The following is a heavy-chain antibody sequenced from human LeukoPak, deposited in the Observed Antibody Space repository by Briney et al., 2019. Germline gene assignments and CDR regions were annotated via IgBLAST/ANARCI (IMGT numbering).Heavy chain of an antibody. D-gene: IGHD6-13*01. V-gene: IGHV3-21*01. CDR2: ISSSSSYI. J-gene: IGHJ6*02. CDR3: ARVGAAAYYYGMDV. Sequence: TPGGFLRLSCAASGFTFSSNSMNWVRQAPGKGLEWVSSISSSSSYIYYADSVKGRFTISRDNAKNSLYLQMNSLRAEDTAVYYCARVGAAAYYYGMDVWGQGTTVTVSS. CDR1: GFTFSSNS.